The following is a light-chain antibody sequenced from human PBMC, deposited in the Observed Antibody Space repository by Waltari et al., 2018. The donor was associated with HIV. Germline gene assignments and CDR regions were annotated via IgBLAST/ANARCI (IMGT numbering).Light chain of an antibody. CDR2: RNG. V-gene: IGLV1-47*01. J-gene: IGLJ1*01. Sequence: QPDLTQPPSVPGTPGQRLTIPCSGNKSNIRRTFVYRYRQVPGTAPTLIVCRNGQRPSGVVDRFSGSRSGASASLVISGLRVDDEGDYYCASWDDGLRGHVFGGGTTVSV. CDR1: KSNIRRTF. CDR3: ASWDDGLRGHV.